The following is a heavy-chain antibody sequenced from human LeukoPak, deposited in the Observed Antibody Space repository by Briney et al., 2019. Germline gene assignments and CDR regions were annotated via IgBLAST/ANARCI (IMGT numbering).Heavy chain of an antibody. V-gene: IGHV4-59*11. CDR3: ARDLVTVTKGFDI. J-gene: IGHJ3*02. CDR1: AHSFSRHY. CDR2: ISYIGST. D-gene: IGHD4-17*01. Sequence: PSETLSLTCALSAHSFSRHYWTWIRQPPGKGLAGIGYISYIGSTNYNTALKSRVTISIGTSKNQFSLKLSSVTAADTAVYYCARDLVTVTKGFDIWGQGTMVSVSS.